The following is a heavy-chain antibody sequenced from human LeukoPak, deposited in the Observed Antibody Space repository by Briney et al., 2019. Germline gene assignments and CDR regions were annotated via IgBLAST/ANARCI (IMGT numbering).Heavy chain of an antibody. Sequence: SETLSLTCTVSGGSISSYYWSWIRQPPGKGLEWIGYIYYSGSTNYNPFLKSRVTISVDTSKNQFSLKLSSVTAADTAVYYCARQAGDSSGYSNWFDPWGQGTLVTVSS. D-gene: IGHD3-22*01. CDR3: ARQAGDSSGYSNWFDP. CDR2: IYYSGST. V-gene: IGHV4-59*01. J-gene: IGHJ5*02. CDR1: GGSISSYY.